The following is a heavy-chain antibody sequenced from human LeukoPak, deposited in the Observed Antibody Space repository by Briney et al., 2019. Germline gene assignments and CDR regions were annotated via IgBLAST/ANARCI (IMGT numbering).Heavy chain of an antibody. CDR2: IYYSGTT. CDR3: ARRLGKSTLYYFDY. V-gene: IGHV4-30-4*01. J-gene: IGHJ4*02. CDR1: GGSISSGDNY. D-gene: IGHD3-16*01. Sequence: PSQTLSLTCTVSGGSISSGDNYWTWIRQPPRKGLEWIGFIYYSGTTYFNPSLKSRLTMSVDTSKNQFSLKLNSVTAADTAVYYCARRLGKSTLYYFDYWGQGLLVTVSS.